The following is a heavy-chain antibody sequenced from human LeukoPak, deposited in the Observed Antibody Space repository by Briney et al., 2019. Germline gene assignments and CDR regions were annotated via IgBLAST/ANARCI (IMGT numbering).Heavy chain of an antibody. D-gene: IGHD2-2*01. J-gene: IGHJ6*03. CDR2: IYTSGST. V-gene: IGHV4-61*02. CDR3: ARESSHYYMDV. Sequence: PSDTLSLPCTVSGGPISSCSYFWSWVRQPAGRGLEWIGRIYTSGSTNYNPSLKSRVTISVDTSKNQFSLKLSSVTAADTAVYYCARESSHYYMDVWGKGTTVTVSS. CDR1: GGPISSCSYF.